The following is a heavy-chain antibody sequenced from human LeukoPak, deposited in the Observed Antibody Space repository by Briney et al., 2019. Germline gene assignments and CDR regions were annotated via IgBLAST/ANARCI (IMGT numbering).Heavy chain of an antibody. D-gene: IGHD4-11*01. CDR2: ISGSGGIT. Sequence: GGSLRLSCAASGFIFSNYAMTWVRQAPGKGLEWVSGISGSGGITYYADSVKGRFTIPRDNSKNTLYLQMNSLRAEDTAVYYCAKASAYYSNYGDYFDYWGQGTLVTVSS. CDR1: GFIFSNYA. CDR3: AKASAYYSNYGDYFDY. J-gene: IGHJ4*02. V-gene: IGHV3-23*01.